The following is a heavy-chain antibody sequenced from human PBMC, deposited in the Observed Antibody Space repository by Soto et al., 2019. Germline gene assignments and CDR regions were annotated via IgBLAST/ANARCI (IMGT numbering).Heavy chain of an antibody. D-gene: IGHD4-17*01. J-gene: IGHJ4*02. CDR3: ARDLLDYGGNYFDY. V-gene: IGHV4-59*01. CDR2: TYYSGST. Sequence: SETLSLTCTVSGASISSYYWSWIRQPPGKGLEWIGYTYYSGSTNYNPSLKSRVTISVDTSKNQFSLKLSSGTAADTAVYYCARDLLDYGGNYFDYWGQGTLVTVSS. CDR1: GASISSYY.